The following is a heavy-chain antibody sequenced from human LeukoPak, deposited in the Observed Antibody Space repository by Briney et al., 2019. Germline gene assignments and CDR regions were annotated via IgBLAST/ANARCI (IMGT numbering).Heavy chain of an antibody. D-gene: IGHD6-19*01. Sequence: GGSLRLSCAASGFTVSSNYMNWVRQSPGKGLEWVSVIYRGGSTYYADSVKGRFTISRDNSKNTLYLQMDSLRAEDTAVYYCARGGSAWAEGGYWGQGTLVIVSS. CDR3: ARGGSAWAEGGY. J-gene: IGHJ4*02. CDR2: IYRGGST. V-gene: IGHV3-53*01. CDR1: GFTVSSNY.